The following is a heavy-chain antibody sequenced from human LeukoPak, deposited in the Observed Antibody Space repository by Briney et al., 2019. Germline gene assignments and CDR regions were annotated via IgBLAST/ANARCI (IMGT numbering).Heavy chain of an antibody. Sequence: ASVKVSCKASGYTFTSYGISWVRQAPGQGLEWMGWISAYNGNTNYAQKLQGRVTMTTDTSTSTAYMELRSLRSDDTAVYYCARAVYDSSGYYYNYYYYCMDVWGKGTTVTVSS. CDR2: ISAYNGNT. CDR3: ARAVYDSSGYYYNYYYYCMDV. D-gene: IGHD3-22*01. J-gene: IGHJ6*03. CDR1: GYTFTSYG. V-gene: IGHV1-18*01.